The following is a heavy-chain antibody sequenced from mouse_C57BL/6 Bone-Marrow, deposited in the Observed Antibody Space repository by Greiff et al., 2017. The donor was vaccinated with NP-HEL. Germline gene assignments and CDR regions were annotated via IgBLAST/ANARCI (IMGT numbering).Heavy chain of an antibody. Sequence: EVHLVESGPGLAKPSQTLSLTCSVTGYSITSDYWNWIRKFPGNKLEYMGYISYSGSTYYNPSLKSRISITRDTSKNQYYLQLNSVTTEDTATYYCARWDYYGSSFWYFDVWGTGTTVTVSS. J-gene: IGHJ1*03. CDR3: ARWDYYGSSFWYFDV. V-gene: IGHV3-8*01. D-gene: IGHD1-1*01. CDR2: ISYSGST. CDR1: GYSITSDY.